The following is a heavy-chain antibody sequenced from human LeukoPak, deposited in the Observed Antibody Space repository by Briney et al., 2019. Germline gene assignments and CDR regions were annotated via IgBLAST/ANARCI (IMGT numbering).Heavy chain of an antibody. CDR1: GGSISSGDYY. CDR3: ATAGLGVYYFDY. D-gene: IGHD3-10*01. V-gene: IGHV4-61*02. Sequence: SQTLSLTCTVSGGSISSGDYYWSWIRQPAGKGLEWIGRIYTSGSTNYNPSLKSRVTISVDTPKNQFSLKLSSVTAADTAVYYCATAGLGVYYFDYWGQGTLVTVSS. CDR2: IYTSGST. J-gene: IGHJ4*02.